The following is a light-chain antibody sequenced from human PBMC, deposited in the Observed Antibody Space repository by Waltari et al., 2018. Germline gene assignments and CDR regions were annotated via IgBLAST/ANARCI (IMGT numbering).Light chain of an antibody. CDR3: QQYDSLPLT. CDR2: ATS. V-gene: IGKV1-33*01. Sequence: DVQINQSPSSLSASLGDRVTITCQESQDITNYLNWYQQKPGKATNLLIYATSNLQSGVPSRFSGSGSGTLFTFTISSLQPEDIATYYCQQYDSLPLTFGPGTTVDV. J-gene: IGKJ3*01. CDR1: QDITNY.